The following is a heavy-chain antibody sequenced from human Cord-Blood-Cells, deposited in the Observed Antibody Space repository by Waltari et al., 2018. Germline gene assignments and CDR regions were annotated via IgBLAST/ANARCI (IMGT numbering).Heavy chain of an antibody. CDR1: GFTFSSYA. J-gene: IGHJ4*02. D-gene: IGHD3-3*01. CDR3: AKGYYDFWSGYYFDY. V-gene: IGHV3-23*04. CDR2: ISGSCSSK. Sequence: EVQLVESGGGLVQPGGSLRLSCAASGFTFSSYAMSWVRQAPGKGLEWVSGISGSCSSKYYADSVKGRFTISRDNSKNTLYLQMNSLRADDTAVYYCAKGYYDFWSGYYFDYWGQGTLVTVSS.